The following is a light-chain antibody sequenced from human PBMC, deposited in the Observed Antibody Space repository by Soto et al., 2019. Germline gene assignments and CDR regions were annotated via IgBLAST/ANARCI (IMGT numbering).Light chain of an antibody. CDR3: CSFAVSNTLYV. Sequence: QSVLTQPRSVSGSPGQSVTISCTGSSSDVGDYNYVSWYQQHPGKVPKLMIYDVTKRPSGVPDRFSGSKSGNTASLIISGLQAEDEADYYCCSFAVSNTLYVFGTGAKLTVL. V-gene: IGLV2-11*01. J-gene: IGLJ1*01. CDR1: SSDVGDYNY. CDR2: DVT.